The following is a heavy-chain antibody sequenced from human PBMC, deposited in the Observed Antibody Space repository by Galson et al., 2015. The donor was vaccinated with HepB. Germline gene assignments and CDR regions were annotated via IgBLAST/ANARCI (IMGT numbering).Heavy chain of an antibody. CDR3: ARGPHYDR. Sequence: SLRLSCAVSGFTFSSYWMSWVRQAPGKGLEWVANIKQDGSEKYYVDSVKGRFTISRDNAKNSLYLQMNSLRAEDTAVYYCARGPHYDRWGQGTLVTVSS. J-gene: IGHJ5*02. CDR2: IKQDGSEK. CDR1: GFTFSSYW. V-gene: IGHV3-7*03.